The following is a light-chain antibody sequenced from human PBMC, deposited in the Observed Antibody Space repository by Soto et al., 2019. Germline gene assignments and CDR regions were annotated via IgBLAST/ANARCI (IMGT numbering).Light chain of an antibody. CDR1: SSDVGGYNY. V-gene: IGLV2-11*01. CDR3: CSYAGSYTWL. Sequence: QSVLTQPRSVSGSPGQSVTISCTGTSSDVGGYNYVSWYQQHPGKAPKLIIYDVSKRPSGVPDRLSASKSGNTASLTISGLQAEDEADYYCCSYAGSYTWLFGGGTKLTVL. J-gene: IGLJ3*02. CDR2: DVS.